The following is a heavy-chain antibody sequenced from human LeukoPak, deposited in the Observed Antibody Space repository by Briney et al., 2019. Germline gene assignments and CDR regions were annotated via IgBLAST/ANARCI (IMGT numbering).Heavy chain of an antibody. V-gene: IGHV1-8*03. CDR2: MNPNSGNT. CDR1: GYTFTSYD. CDR3: ARGSGSRAHYNWFDP. D-gene: IGHD1-26*01. J-gene: IGHJ5*02. Sequence: ASVKVSCKASGYTFTSYDINWVRQATGQGLEWMGWMNPNSGNTGYAQKFQGRVTITRNTSISTAYMELSGLRSEDTAVYYCARGSGSRAHYNWFDPWGQGTLVTVSS.